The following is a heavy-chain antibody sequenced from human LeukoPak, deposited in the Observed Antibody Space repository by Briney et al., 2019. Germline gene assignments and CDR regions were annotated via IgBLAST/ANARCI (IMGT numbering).Heavy chain of an antibody. CDR1: GGSISSGDYY. J-gene: IGHJ4*02. CDR2: IYYSGST. D-gene: IGHD1-26*01. V-gene: IGHV4-30-4*01. CDR3: ARVGSGSYRRPDY. Sequence: PSETLSLTCTVSGGSISSGDYYWSWIRQPPGKGLEWIGYIYYSGSTYYNPSLKSRVTISVDTSKNQFSLKLSSVTAADTAVYYGARVGSGSYRRPDYWGQGTLVTVSS.